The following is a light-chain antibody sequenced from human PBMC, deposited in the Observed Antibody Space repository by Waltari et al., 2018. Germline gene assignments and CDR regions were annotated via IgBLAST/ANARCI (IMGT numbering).Light chain of an antibody. Sequence: DIQMIQSPSTLSAYVGDTVTITCRASRALNSWLAWDQQKPGRAPRLLMYKASTLESGVPSRFSGVGARTDYTLTISNLQPEDSAIYYCQQYNTYSWAFGQGTKVEIK. CDR1: RALNSW. CDR2: KAS. J-gene: IGKJ1*01. CDR3: QQYNTYSWA. V-gene: IGKV1-5*03.